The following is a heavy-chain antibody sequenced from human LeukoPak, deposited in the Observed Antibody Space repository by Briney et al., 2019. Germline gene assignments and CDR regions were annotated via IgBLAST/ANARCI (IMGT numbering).Heavy chain of an antibody. CDR3: AREEITAAGRSLDY. J-gene: IGHJ4*02. D-gene: IGHD6-13*01. CDR2: IYPSGST. V-gene: IGHV4-4*07. CDR1: GGSISNYY. Sequence: PSETLSLTCTVSGGSISNYYWSWIRQPAGKGLEWIGRIYPSGSTNDNPALKSRVTMSVDTSKNQFSLKLSSVSAADTAVYYCAREEITAAGRSLDYWGQGTLVTVSS.